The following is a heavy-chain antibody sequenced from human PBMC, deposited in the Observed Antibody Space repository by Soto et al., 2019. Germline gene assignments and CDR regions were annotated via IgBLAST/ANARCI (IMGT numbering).Heavy chain of an antibody. Sequence: GGSLRLSCAASGFTFSNAWMSWVRQAPGKGLEWVSISSASGRSRYHADSVKGRFTISRDNSKNTLYLHMTNLRAEDTAVYYCAKDGNWLDVYFDVWGQGTPVTVSS. J-gene: IGHJ1*01. CDR2: SSASGRSR. CDR3: AKDGNWLDVYFDV. V-gene: IGHV3-23*01. CDR1: GFTFSNAW. D-gene: IGHD3-9*01.